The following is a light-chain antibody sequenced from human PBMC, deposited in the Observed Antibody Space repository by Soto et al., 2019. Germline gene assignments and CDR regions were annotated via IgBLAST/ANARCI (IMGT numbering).Light chain of an antibody. CDR2: EVS. V-gene: IGLV2-14*01. J-gene: IGLJ2*01. CDR1: SSDVGSYNY. CDR3: SSYTSSSPSVV. Sequence: QSALTQPASVSGSPGQSITISCTGTSSDVGSYNYVSWYQQHPGKAPKLLIYEVSNRPSGVSNRFSGSKSGNTASLTISGLQAEDEADYYCSSYTSSSPSVVFGGGTQLTVL.